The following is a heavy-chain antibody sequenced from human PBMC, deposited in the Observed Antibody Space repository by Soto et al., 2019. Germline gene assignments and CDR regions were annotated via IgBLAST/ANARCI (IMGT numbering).Heavy chain of an antibody. CDR1: GGSISSGDYY. CDR3: ARDRRIFGVVIPNYYYFGMDV. D-gene: IGHD3-3*01. J-gene: IGHJ6*02. Sequence: SETLSLTCTVSGGSISSGDYYWSWIRQPPGKGLEWIGYIYYSGSTYYNPSLKSRVTISVDTSKNQFSLKLSSVTAADTAVYYCARDRRIFGVVIPNYYYFGMDVWGQGTTVTVSS. CDR2: IYYSGST. V-gene: IGHV4-30-4*01.